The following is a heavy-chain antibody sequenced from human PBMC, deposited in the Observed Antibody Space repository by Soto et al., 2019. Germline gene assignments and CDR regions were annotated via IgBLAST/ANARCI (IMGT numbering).Heavy chain of an antibody. CDR3: ARPRTGSNGGQLAS. D-gene: IGHD1-26*01. J-gene: IGHJ4*02. V-gene: IGHV3-23*01. Sequence: EVQLLESGGGLVQPGGSLRLSCVASGFTFSTYAMTWVRQAPGKGLEWVSSVTHSGGDTYSADSVKGRFTITRANSENRVFLHMNNLRAEDTAIYYGARPRTGSNGGQLASWGQGTLVTVSS. CDR2: VTHSGGDT. CDR1: GFTFSTYA.